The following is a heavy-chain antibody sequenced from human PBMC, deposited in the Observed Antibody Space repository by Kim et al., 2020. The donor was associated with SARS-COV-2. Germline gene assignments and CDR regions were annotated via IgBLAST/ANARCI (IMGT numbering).Heavy chain of an antibody. V-gene: IGHV3-15*01. CDR2: IKSKTDGGTT. D-gene: IGHD4-17*01. CDR1: GFTFSNAW. Sequence: GGSLRLSCAASGFTFSNAWMSWVRQAPGKGLEWVGRIKSKTDGGTTDYAAPVKGRFTISRDDSKNTLYLQMNSLKTEDTAVYYCTTDYGDYGLFDYWGQGTLVTVSS. J-gene: IGHJ4*02. CDR3: TTDYGDYGLFDY.